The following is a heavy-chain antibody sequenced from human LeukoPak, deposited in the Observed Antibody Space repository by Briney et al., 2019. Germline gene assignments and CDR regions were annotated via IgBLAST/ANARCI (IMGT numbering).Heavy chain of an antibody. V-gene: IGHV1-3*01. Sequence: ASVTVSFKASGYTFTIYAMHWVRQAPGQRLEWMGWINAGNGNTKYSQKFQGRVTITRDTSASTAYMELSSLRSEDTAVYYCARDRAYYYAEYYFDYWGQGTLVTVSS. CDR2: INAGNGNT. J-gene: IGHJ4*02. CDR3: ARDRAYYYAEYYFDY. D-gene: IGHD3-10*01. CDR1: GYTFTIYA.